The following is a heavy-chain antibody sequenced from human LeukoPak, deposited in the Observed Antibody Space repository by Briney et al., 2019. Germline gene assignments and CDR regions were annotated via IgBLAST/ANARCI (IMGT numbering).Heavy chain of an antibody. Sequence: GESLKIPCMTSGYTFTNYWIGWVRQMPGKGLEWMGIIYPGDSNTRYSPSFQGQVTISADKSISTAYLQWSRLKASDTAMYYCARRRAVAGYYYFDYWGQGTLVTVSS. V-gene: IGHV5-51*01. CDR3: ARRRAVAGYYYFDY. CDR1: GYTFTNYW. J-gene: IGHJ4*02. D-gene: IGHD6-19*01. CDR2: IYPGDSNT.